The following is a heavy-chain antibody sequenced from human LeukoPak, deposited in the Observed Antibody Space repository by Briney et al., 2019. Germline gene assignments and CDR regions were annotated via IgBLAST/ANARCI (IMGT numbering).Heavy chain of an antibody. CDR1: GFTFSDYY. J-gene: IGHJ3*02. Sequence: SGGSLRLSCAASGFTFSDYYMSWIRQAPGKGLEWVSFISCTGGTIYYADSVKRRFTVSRDNSKNSLLLQMNSLRAEDTALYYCARGYSRAAFDIWGQGTVVAVSS. CDR2: ISCTGGTI. CDR3: ARGYSRAAFDI. D-gene: IGHD2-15*01. V-gene: IGHV3-11*04.